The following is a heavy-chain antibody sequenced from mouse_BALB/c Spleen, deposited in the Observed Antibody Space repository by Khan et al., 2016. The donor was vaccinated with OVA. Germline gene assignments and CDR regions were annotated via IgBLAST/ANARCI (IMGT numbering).Heavy chain of an antibody. CDR3: TRSGYGSFAN. D-gene: IGHD2-2*01. CDR2: INPSSGGT. J-gene: IGHJ3*01. CDR1: GYTFTSYY. Sequence: VKLVESGAELVKPGASVRLSCKASGYTFTSYYLYWVKQRPGQGLEWIGDINPSSGGTNFNEKFKSKATLTVDKSSSTAYIQLNSLTSEDSAFYYCTRSGYGSFANWGQGTLVTVSA. V-gene: IGHV1S81*02.